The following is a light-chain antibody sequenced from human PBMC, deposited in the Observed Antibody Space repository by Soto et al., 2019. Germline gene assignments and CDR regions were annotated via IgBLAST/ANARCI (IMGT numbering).Light chain of an antibody. CDR1: SSDVGVYNY. V-gene: IGLV2-14*01. Sequence: QSALTQPASVSGSPGQSITISCTGTSSDVGVYNYVSWYQQYPGKAPKLMIYEVNNRPSGVSKHFSGSKSGNTASLTISGRQDEEEADYYCNSYSGSSTLVVFGTGTKLTVL. CDR2: EVN. J-gene: IGLJ1*01. CDR3: NSYSGSSTLVV.